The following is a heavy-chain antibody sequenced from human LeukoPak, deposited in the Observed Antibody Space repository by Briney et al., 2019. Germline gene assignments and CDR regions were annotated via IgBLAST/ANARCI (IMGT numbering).Heavy chain of an antibody. V-gene: IGHV3-15*01. CDR2: IKSKTDGGTT. CDR1: GFTFINAW. J-gene: IGHJ6*03. Sequence: PGGSLRLSCAASGFTFINAWMSWVRQAPGKGRDWVGRIKSKTDGGTTDYAAPVKGRFTISRDDSKNTLYLQMNSLKTEDTAVYYCTTGRKRNYYYYYMDVWGKGTTVTVSS. CDR3: TTGRKRNYYYYYMDV.